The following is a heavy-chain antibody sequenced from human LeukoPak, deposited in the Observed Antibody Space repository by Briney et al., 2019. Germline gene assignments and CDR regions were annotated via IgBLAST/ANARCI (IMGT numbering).Heavy chain of an antibody. Sequence: GGSLRLSCAASGFTFSSYGMHWVRQAPGKGLEWVALIRYDGSDKYYADSVKGRFTISRDNSKNTLYLQMNSLRAEDTAVYYCAKDCGDLLLYANDAFDIWGQGTLVTVSS. J-gene: IGHJ3*02. CDR3: AKDCGDLLLYANDAFDI. CDR2: IRYDGSDK. CDR1: GFTFSSYG. D-gene: IGHD2-2*02. V-gene: IGHV3-30*02.